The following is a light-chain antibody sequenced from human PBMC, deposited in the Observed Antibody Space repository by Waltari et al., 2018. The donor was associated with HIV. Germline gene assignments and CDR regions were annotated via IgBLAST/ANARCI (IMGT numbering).Light chain of an antibody. J-gene: IGLJ3*02. V-gene: IGLV2-8*01. CDR1: GGAVGGYNS. Sequence: QSALTQPPSASGSPGQSVTISCTGSGGAVGGYNSVSWYQQHPGKAPKLMIYEVSKRPSGVPYRFSGSNSGNTASLTVSGLQADDEADYYCCSDAGINRVFGGGTKLTVL. CDR3: CSDAGINRV. CDR2: EVS.